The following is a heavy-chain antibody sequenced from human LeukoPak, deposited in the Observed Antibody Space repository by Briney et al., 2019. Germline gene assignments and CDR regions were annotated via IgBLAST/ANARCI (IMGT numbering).Heavy chain of an antibody. CDR1: GFTFSSYA. Sequence: GGSLRLSCTASGFTFSSYAMSWVRQAPGKGLEWVSAISGSGGSTYYADSVKGRFTISRDNAERSLYLQMNSLRAEDTAVYYCAREPTIFYGLDVWGQGTTVTVSS. CDR2: ISGSGGST. D-gene: IGHD2-21*01. J-gene: IGHJ6*02. V-gene: IGHV3-23*01. CDR3: AREPTIFYGLDV.